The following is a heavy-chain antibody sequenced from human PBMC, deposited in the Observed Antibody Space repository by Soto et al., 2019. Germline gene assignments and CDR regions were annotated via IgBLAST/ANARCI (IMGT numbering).Heavy chain of an antibody. CDR1: GGSFSGYY. V-gene: IGHV4-34*01. Sequence: PSETLSLTYAVYGGSFSGYYWSWIRQPPGKGLEWIGEINHSGSTNYNPSLKSRVTISVDTSKNQFSLKLSSVTAADTAVYYCAITPYSSSRTAEYYGVFDIWGQGKMVTV. J-gene: IGHJ3*02. CDR3: AITPYSSSRTAEYYGVFDI. CDR2: INHSGST. D-gene: IGHD6-13*01.